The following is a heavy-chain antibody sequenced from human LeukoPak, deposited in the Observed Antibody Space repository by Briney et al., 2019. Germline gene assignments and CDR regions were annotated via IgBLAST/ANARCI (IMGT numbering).Heavy chain of an antibody. CDR2: INNDGSYT. CDR3: ARDFGNY. D-gene: IGHD3-3*01. CDR1: GFTFSSYW. J-gene: IGHJ4*01. Sequence: GGSLRLSCAASGFTFSSYWMHWVRQAPGKGLVWVSRINNDGSYTSYADSVEGRFTISRDNAKNTLFLQMNSLRAEDTAVYYCARDFGNYWGHGTLVSVSS. V-gene: IGHV3-74*01.